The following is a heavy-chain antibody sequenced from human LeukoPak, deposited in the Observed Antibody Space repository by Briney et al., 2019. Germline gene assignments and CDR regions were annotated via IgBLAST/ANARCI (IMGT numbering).Heavy chain of an antibody. J-gene: IGHJ5*02. V-gene: IGHV3-21*01. D-gene: IGHD1-26*01. CDR1: GFTFSIYS. CDR2: ISRGSSYR. Sequence: GGSLRLSCAASGFTFSIYSLNWVRQAPGKGLEWVSFISRGSSYRYYADSMKGRFTISRDNAKNSLYLQLNSLRAEDTAVYYCARSLVVGATYPYHWGQGTLVTVSS. CDR3: ARSLVVGATYPYH.